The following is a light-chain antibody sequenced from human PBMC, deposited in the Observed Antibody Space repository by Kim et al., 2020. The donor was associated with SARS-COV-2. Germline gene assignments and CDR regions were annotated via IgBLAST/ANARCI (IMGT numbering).Light chain of an antibody. Sequence: GSPGKAATITCSGHDLGDKYVSWYQPKPGQSPVLVINEDTKRPSGIPERFSGSNSGNTATLTIGGTQAMDEADYYCQAWDSTTVVFGGGTQLTVL. V-gene: IGLV3-1*01. CDR1: DLGDKY. CDR3: QAWDSTTVV. J-gene: IGLJ2*01. CDR2: EDT.